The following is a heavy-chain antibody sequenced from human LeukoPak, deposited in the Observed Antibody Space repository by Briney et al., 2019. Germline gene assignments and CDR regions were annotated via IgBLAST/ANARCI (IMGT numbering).Heavy chain of an antibody. V-gene: IGHV3-30*04. Sequence: GGSLRLSCAASGFTFNSYPMHWVRQAPGKGLEWVAVVSSDANNKYYADSVKGRFTISRDNSKNTLYLDMNSLRVEDTAVYYCARVFRPSLTVFIIRGAFDIWGQGTMVTVSS. J-gene: IGHJ3*02. CDR2: VSSDANNK. CDR3: ARVFRPSLTVFIIRGAFDI. D-gene: IGHD3-3*01. CDR1: GFTFNSYP.